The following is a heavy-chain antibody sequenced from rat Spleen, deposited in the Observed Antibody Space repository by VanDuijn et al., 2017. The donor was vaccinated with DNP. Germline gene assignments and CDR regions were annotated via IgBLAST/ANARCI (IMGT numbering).Heavy chain of an antibody. J-gene: IGHJ4*01. D-gene: IGHD1-2*01. CDR1: GFTFTNYD. V-gene: IGHV5S23*01. Sequence: EVQLVESGGGLVQPGRSLKLSCAASGFTFTNYDMAWFRQAPAKGLEWVASISAGGGSTYYRDSVKGRFTISRDNAKNTQYLQMDSLRSEDTATYYCARSPYSSYMGAMDAWGQGTSVTVSS. CDR2: ISAGGGST. CDR3: ARSPYSSYMGAMDA.